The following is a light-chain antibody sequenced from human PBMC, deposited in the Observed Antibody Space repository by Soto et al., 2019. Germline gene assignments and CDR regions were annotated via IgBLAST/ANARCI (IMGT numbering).Light chain of an antibody. V-gene: IGKV3-20*01. CDR3: QQYASSLT. Sequence: EIVLTQSPGSLSLSPGERATLSCRASQSVSSTFFAWYQQKPGQAPRLLIYGASSRATGIPDRFSGSGSGTYFTLTISRLEPEDVAVYYCQQYASSLTFDQRTKVEIK. J-gene: IGKJ1*01. CDR2: GAS. CDR1: QSVSSTF.